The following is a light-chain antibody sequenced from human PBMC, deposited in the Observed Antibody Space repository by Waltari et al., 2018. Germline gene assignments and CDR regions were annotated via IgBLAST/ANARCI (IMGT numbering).Light chain of an antibody. CDR1: QSVGTS. CDR3: QQRTNRPPIT. CDR2: GAS. V-gene: IGKV3-11*01. Sequence: EIVLRQSPATLSLSPGERATLSCRASQSVGTSLTWYQHKLGQAPRLLIYGASNRATGIPARFSGSGSETDFDLNISSLEPEDCAVYYCQQRTNRPPITFGQGTRLEIK. J-gene: IGKJ5*01.